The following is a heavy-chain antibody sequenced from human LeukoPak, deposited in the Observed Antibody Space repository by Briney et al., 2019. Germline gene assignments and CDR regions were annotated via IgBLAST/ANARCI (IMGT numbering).Heavy chain of an antibody. J-gene: IGHJ5*02. V-gene: IGHV4-38-2*02. CDR3: ARGQDSSSWYLWNWFDP. D-gene: IGHD6-13*01. CDR2: IYHSGST. CDR1: GYSINSGFY. Sequence: SETLSLTCTVSGYSINSGFYWGWIRQPPGKGLEWIGNIYHSGSTYYNPSLKSRVTISVDTSKSQFSLRLSSVTAADTAVYYCARGQDSSSWYLWNWFDPWGQGTLVTVSS.